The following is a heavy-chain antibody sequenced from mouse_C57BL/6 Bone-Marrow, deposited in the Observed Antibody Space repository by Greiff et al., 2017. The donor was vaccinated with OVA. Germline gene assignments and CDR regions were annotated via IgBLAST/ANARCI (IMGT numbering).Heavy chain of an antibody. CDR2: INPNNGGT. CDR3: ARKVVYYYGSSFWYFDV. J-gene: IGHJ1*03. CDR1: GYTFTDYN. V-gene: IGHV1-22*01. Sequence: VQLKQSGPELVKPGASVKMSCKASGYTFTDYNMHWVKQSHGKSLEWIGYINPNNGGTSYNQKFKGKATLTVNKSSSTAYMELRSLTSEDSAVYYCARKVVYYYGSSFWYFDVWGTGTTVTVSS. D-gene: IGHD1-1*01.